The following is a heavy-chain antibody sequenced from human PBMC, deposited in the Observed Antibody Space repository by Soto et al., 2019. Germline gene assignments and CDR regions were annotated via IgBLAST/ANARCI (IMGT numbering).Heavy chain of an antibody. Sequence: GGSLRLSCVASGFTFSSYALNWVRQAPGRGLEWVSGISGSGGTTYYADSVKGRFTISRDNSKNTLFLQMNSLRAEDAAIYYFAKKPQVITTSFDYWGQGSMVTV. D-gene: IGHD3-22*01. CDR1: GFTFSSYA. V-gene: IGHV3-23*01. J-gene: IGHJ4*02. CDR3: AKKPQVITTSFDY. CDR2: ISGSGGTT.